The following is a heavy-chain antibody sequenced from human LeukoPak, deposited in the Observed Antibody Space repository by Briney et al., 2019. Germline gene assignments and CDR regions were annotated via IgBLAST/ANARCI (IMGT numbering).Heavy chain of an antibody. J-gene: IGHJ6*03. CDR2: IYHSGST. CDR1: GYSISSGYY. Sequence: PSDTLSLTCTVSGYSISSGYYWGWIRQPPGKGLEWIGSIYHSGSTYYNPSLKSRVTISVDTSKNQFSLKLSSVTAADTAVYYCARDGGYDYYYYMDVWGKGTTVTVSS. CDR3: ARDGGYDYYYYMDV. D-gene: IGHD3-16*01. V-gene: IGHV4-38-2*02.